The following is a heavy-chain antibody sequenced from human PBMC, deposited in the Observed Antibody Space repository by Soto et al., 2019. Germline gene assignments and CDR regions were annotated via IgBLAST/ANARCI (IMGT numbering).Heavy chain of an antibody. CDR3: ARDLTRASRGYYYYMDV. CDR1: GFTFSDYA. Sequence: GGSLRLSCAASGFTFSDYAMTWVRQAPGKGLEWVTGINSVGNSTSYADSVKGRFTISRDNAKNTLYLQMNSLRAEDTAVYYCARDLTRASRGYYYYMDVWGKGTTVTVSS. D-gene: IGHD2-21*01. CDR2: INSVGNST. J-gene: IGHJ6*03. V-gene: IGHV3-74*01.